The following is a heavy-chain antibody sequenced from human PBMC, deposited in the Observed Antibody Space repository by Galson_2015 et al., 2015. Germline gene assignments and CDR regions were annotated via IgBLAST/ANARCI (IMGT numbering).Heavy chain of an antibody. CDR1: GFGFSFSNYA. D-gene: IGHD6-19*01. V-gene: IGHV3-23*01. Sequence: SLRLSCAASGFGFSFSNYAVIWVRQAPGKGLEWVSRISGNGEKSFYLDSVKGRFTMSRDNVNNTVYLEMSKLRVDDTAVYYLATAGSSSGEGWSPNLHPGGAWGHGTLVTGAS. CDR2: ISGNGEKS. CDR3: ATAGSSSGEGWSPNLHPGGA. J-gene: IGHJ5*01.